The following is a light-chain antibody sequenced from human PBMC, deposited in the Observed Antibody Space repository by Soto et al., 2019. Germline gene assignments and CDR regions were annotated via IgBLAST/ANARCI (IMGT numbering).Light chain of an antibody. CDR3: SSYTSTTTLQVV. V-gene: IGLV2-14*01. Sequence: QSALTQPASVSGSPGQSITISCTGTSSDVGGYNYVSWYQQVPGKAPQLIIYELTNRPTGVSNRFSGSKSGNTASLTISGLQAEDEADYYCSSYTSTTTLQVVFGGGTKVTVL. J-gene: IGLJ2*01. CDR2: ELT. CDR1: SSDVGGYNY.